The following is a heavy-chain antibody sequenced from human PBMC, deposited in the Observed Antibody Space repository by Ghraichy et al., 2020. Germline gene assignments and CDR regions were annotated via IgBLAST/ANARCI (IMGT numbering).Heavy chain of an antibody. Sequence: SETLSLTCTVSGGSVSSGSYYWSWIRQPPGKGLEWIGYIYYSGSTNYNPSLKSRVTISVDTSKNQFSLKLSSVTAADTGVYYCARVINSGDFWSGYYAFDIWGQGTMVTFSS. CDR1: GGSVSSGSYY. V-gene: IGHV4-61*01. CDR3: ARVINSGDFWSGYYAFDI. D-gene: IGHD3-3*01. J-gene: IGHJ3*02. CDR2: IYYSGST.